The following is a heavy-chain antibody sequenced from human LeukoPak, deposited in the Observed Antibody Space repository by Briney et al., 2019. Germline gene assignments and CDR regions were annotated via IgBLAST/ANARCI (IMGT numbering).Heavy chain of an antibody. D-gene: IGHD3-10*01. CDR1: GGSISSGSYY. CDR2: VYTSGST. J-gene: IGHJ6*02. V-gene: IGHV4-61*02. CDR3: ARDAPPLGFGEFGDYYYGMDV. Sequence: PSETLSLTCTVSGGSISSGSYYWSWIRQPAGKGLEWIGRVYTSGSTNYNPSLESRVTISVDTSKNQFSLKLSSVTAADTAVYYCARDAPPLGFGEFGDYYYGMDVWGQGTTVTVSS.